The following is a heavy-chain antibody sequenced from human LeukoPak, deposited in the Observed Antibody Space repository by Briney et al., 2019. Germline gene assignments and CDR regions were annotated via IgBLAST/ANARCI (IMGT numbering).Heavy chain of an antibody. CDR1: GFTFSSYA. V-gene: IGHV3-23*01. J-gene: IGHJ4*02. Sequence: GGSLRLSCAASGFTFSSYAMSWVRQAPGKGLEWVSAISGSGGSTYYADSVKGRFTISRDNSKNTLYLQMNSLRAEDTAVYYCAKDRGYGGRVLSYYFDYWGQGTLVTVSS. CDR3: AKDRGYGGRVLSYYFDY. D-gene: IGHD2-15*01. CDR2: ISGSGGST.